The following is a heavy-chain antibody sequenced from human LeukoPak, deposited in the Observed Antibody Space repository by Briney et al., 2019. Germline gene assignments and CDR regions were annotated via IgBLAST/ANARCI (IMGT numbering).Heavy chain of an antibody. CDR3: ARSLAPGAVDY. J-gene: IGHJ4*02. D-gene: IGHD3-3*02. V-gene: IGHV4-59*08. Sequence: SETLSLTCTVSGGSISSYYWSWIRHPPGKGLEWIGYIYYSGSTNYNPSLKSRVTISVDTSKNQFSLKLSSVTAADTAVYYCARSLAPGAVDYWGQGTLVTVSS. CDR1: GGSISSYY. CDR2: IYYSGST.